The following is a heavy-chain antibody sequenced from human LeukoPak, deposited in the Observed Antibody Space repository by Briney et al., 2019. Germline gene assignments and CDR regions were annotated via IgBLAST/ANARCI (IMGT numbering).Heavy chain of an antibody. J-gene: IGHJ4*02. Sequence: SETLSHTCTVSGDSLSSHYWSWIREPPGKGLEWIGYIYGSGSTHYDPSLRSRVTISEDTSKNQFSLKLTSVTAADTAAYYCARNVGWYSHDSWGQGTLVTVSS. CDR2: IYGSGST. V-gene: IGHV4-59*08. CDR1: GDSLSSHY. CDR3: ARNVGWYSHDS. D-gene: IGHD6-19*01.